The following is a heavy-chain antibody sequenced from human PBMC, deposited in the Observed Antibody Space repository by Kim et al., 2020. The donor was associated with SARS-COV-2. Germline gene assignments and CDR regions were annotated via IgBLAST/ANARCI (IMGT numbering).Heavy chain of an antibody. CDR1: GYSFTSYW. CDR2: IDPSDSYT. D-gene: IGHD6-13*01. J-gene: IGHJ4*02. CDR3: ARLDSSSWYPTY. V-gene: IGHV5-10-1*01. Sequence: GESLKISCKGSGYSFTSYWISWVRQMPGKGLEWMGRIDPSDSYTNYSPSFQGHVTISADKSISTAYPQWSSLKASDTAMYYCARLDSSSWYPTYWGQGTLVTVSS.